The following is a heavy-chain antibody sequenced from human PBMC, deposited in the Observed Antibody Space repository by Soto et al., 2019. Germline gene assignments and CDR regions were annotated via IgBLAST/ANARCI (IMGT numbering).Heavy chain of an antibody. CDR2: IKPDGSES. J-gene: IGHJ4*02. CDR1: GFIFSRHY. Sequence: EVQLVESGGGLVQPGGSLRLSCVASGFIFSRHYMTWVRQAPGKGLESVAKIKPDGSESYHVDSVRGRFTLSRDNTKNSLSLQMNSLRVEDTAVYYCATEEWWRVEFWGQGTLVTVSS. CDR3: ATEEWWRVEF. D-gene: IGHD2-15*01. V-gene: IGHV3-7*01.